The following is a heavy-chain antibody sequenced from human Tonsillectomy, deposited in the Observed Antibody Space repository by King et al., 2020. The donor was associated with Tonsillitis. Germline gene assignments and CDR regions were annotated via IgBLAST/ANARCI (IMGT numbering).Heavy chain of an antibody. CDR2: IYYSGST. J-gene: IGHJ4*02. V-gene: IGHV4-39*01. CDR3: ARLGYYYGSGSYYPREEYYFDY. D-gene: IGHD3-10*01. CDR1: GGSISSSSYY. Sequence: QLQESGPGLVKPSETLSLTCTVSGGSISSSSYYWGWIRQPPGKGLEWIGSIYYSGSTYYNPSLKSRVNISVDTSKNQFSLKLSSVTAADTAVYYCARLGYYYGSGSYYPREEYYFDYWGQGTLVTVSS.